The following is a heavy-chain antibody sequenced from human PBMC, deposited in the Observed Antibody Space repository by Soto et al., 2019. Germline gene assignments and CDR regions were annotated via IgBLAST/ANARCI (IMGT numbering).Heavy chain of an antibody. CDR3: ARGSYYDFWSGSGPDYYYGMDV. D-gene: IGHD3-3*01. Sequence: SETLSLTCAVSGGSISSGGYSWSGIRQPPGKGLEWIGYIYHSGSTYCNPSLKSRVTISVDRSKNQFSLKLSSVTAADTAVYYCARGSYYDFWSGSGPDYYYGMDVWGQGTTVTVSS. CDR2: IYHSGST. V-gene: IGHV4-30-2*01. CDR1: GGSISSGGYS. J-gene: IGHJ6*02.